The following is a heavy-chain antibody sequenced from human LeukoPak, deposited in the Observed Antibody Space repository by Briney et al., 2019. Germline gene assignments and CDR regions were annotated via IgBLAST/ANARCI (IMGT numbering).Heavy chain of an antibody. Sequence: SETLSLTCTVSGGSISSYYWSWIRQPPGKGLEWIGYIYYSGSTNYNPSLKSRVTISVDTSKNQFSLKLSSVTAADTAVYYCAGDLNAYQLLDYWGQGTLVTVSS. CDR3: AGDLNAYQLLDY. D-gene: IGHD2-2*01. J-gene: IGHJ4*02. CDR2: IYYSGST. CDR1: GGSISSYY. V-gene: IGHV4-59*01.